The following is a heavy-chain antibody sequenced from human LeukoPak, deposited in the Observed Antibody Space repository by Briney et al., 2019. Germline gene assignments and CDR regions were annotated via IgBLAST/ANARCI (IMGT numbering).Heavy chain of an antibody. CDR3: ARRAMVRGVMNAFDI. CDR2: ISSSSSYT. CDR1: GFTFSDYY. D-gene: IGHD3-10*01. V-gene: IGHV3-11*06. Sequence: GSLRLSCAASGFTFSDYYMSWIRQAPGKGLEWVSYISSSSSYTNYADSVKGRFTISRDNAKNSLYLQMNSPRAEDTAVYYCARRAMVRGVMNAFDIWGQGTMVTVSS. J-gene: IGHJ3*02.